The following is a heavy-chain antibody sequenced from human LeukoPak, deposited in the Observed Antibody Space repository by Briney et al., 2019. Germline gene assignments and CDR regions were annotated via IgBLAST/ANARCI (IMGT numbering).Heavy chain of an antibody. CDR1: GVSISSYY. Sequence: SETLSLTCTVSGVSISSYYWSWLRQPPGKGLEGVVNIYYSGSTNYNPSLKSRVTISVDTSKNQFSLKLSSVTAADTAVYYCARYAPYYYYDSSGYPKSWFDPWGQGTLVSVSS. J-gene: IGHJ5*02. V-gene: IGHV4-59*01. CDR3: ARYAPYYYYDSSGYPKSWFDP. D-gene: IGHD3-22*01. CDR2: IYYSGST.